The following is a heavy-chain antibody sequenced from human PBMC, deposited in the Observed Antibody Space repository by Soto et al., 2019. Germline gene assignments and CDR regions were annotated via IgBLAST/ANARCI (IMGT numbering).Heavy chain of an antibody. V-gene: IGHV3-15*01. CDR3: TTDRSGDYVWGSPYYFDY. D-gene: IGHD3-16*01. CDR2: IKSKTDGGTT. Sequence: PGGSMRLSCAASGFTFSNAWMSWVRQAPGKGLEWVGRIKSKTDGGTTDYAAPVKGRFTISRDDSKNTLYLQMNSLKTEDTAVYYCTTDRSGDYVWGSPYYFDYWGQGTLVTVSS. CDR1: GFTFSNAW. J-gene: IGHJ4*02.